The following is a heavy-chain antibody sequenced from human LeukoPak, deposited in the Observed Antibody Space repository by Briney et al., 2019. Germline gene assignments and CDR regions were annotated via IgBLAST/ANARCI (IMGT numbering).Heavy chain of an antibody. CDR2: ISSSGSII. CDR3: ARGYYDFWRNYYYYYMDV. J-gene: IGHJ6*03. Sequence: GGSLRLSCAASGFTFSDYYMSWIRQAPGKGLEWVSYISSSGSIIYYADSVKGRFTISRDNAKNSLYLQMNSLRAEDTAVYYCARGYYDFWRNYYYYYMDVWGKGTTVTVSS. V-gene: IGHV3-11*04. CDR1: GFTFSDYY. D-gene: IGHD3-3*01.